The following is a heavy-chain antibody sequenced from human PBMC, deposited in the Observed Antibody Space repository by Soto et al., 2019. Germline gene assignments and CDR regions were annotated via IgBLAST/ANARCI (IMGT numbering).Heavy chain of an antibody. Sequence: VGSLRLSCEASGGTCISYAMSWVRQAPGKGLEWVSAINGGGGSTYYADSVKGRFTISRDNSKNTLYVQMNSLRAEDTAVYYCAKVGRPYYFDYWGQGTLVTVS. CDR1: GGTCISYA. CDR3: AKVGRPYYFDY. D-gene: IGHD1-1*01. CDR2: INGGGGST. V-gene: IGHV3-23*01. J-gene: IGHJ4*02.